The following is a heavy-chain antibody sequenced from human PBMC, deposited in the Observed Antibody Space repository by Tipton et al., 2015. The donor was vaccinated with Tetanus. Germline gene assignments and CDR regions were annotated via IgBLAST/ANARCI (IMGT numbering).Heavy chain of an antibody. J-gene: IGHJ4*02. V-gene: IGHV4-39*07. CDR1: GGSLTSSDYY. Sequence: TLSLTCIVSGGSLTSSDYYGAWVRQSPVKGLEWIGSVSYSGRTYYNPSLKSRVTISVDRSKNQFSLKLSSVTAADTAVYFCARGGTMVHGVILQDHFYYWGQGTLVTVSS. CDR3: ARGGTMVHGVILQDHFYY. CDR2: VSYSGRT. D-gene: IGHD3-10*01.